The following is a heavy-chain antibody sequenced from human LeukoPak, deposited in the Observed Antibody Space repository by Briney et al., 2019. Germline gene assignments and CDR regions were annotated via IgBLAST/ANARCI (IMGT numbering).Heavy chain of an antibody. J-gene: IGHJ4*02. CDR1: GGTFSSYA. CDR2: IIPILGIA. D-gene: IGHD6-6*01. Sequence: ASVKVSRKASGGTFSSYAISWVRQAPGQGPEWMGRIIPILGIANYAQKFQGRGTITANKSTSTAYMELSSLRSEDTAVYYCARVGDSSSGSAAFDYWGQGTLVTVSS. CDR3: ARVGDSSSGSAAFDY. V-gene: IGHV1-69*04.